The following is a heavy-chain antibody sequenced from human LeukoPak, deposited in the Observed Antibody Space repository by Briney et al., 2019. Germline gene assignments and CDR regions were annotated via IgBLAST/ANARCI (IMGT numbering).Heavy chain of an antibody. V-gene: IGHV3-53*01. CDR3: ARSYGWLPGGM. CDR2: ICSGGTT. J-gene: IGHJ4*02. Sequence: GGSLRLSCAASGFSVSSNCMSWVRQAPGKGLEWVSVICSGGTTYYADSVKGRFTISRDNAKNSLHLQMNSLRAEDTAVYYCARSYGWLPGGMWGQGTLVTVSS. CDR1: GFSVSSNC. D-gene: IGHD5-12*01.